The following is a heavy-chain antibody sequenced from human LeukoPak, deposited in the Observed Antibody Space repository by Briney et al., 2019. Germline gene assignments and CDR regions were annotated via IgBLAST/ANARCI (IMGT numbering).Heavy chain of an antibody. CDR3: ARDTCSGGSCYRTDAFDI. CDR1: GGTFSSYA. V-gene: IGHV1-69*13. Sequence: GASVKVSCKASGGTFSSYAISWVRQAPGQGLEWMGGIIPIFGTANYAQKFQGRVTITADESTSTAYMELSSLRSEDTAVYYCARDTCSGGSCYRTDAFDIWGQGTMVTVSS. D-gene: IGHD2-15*01. J-gene: IGHJ3*02. CDR2: IIPIFGTA.